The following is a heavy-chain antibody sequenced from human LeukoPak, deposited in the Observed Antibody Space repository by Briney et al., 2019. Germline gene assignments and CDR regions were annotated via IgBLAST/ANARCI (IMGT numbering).Heavy chain of an antibody. V-gene: IGHV4-61*02. CDR1: GGSMSSGTYY. J-gene: IGHJ4*02. Sequence: PSETLSLTCTVSGGSMSSGTYYWSWIRQPAGKGLEYIGRIFSSGNNNYNPSLKSRITMSTDTSKNQFPLNLSSVTAADSAVYYCASFCASTTCYNDGTNFAFWGQGTLVTVSS. CDR2: IFSSGNN. CDR3: ASFCASTTCYNDGTNFAF. D-gene: IGHD2-2*01.